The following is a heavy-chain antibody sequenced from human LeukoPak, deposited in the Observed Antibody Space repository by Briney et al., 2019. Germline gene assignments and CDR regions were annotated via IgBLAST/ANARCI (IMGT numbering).Heavy chain of an antibody. CDR3: ARGLYYIDV. V-gene: IGHV3-48*01. CDR1: GFTFSTHT. Sequence: GGSLRLSCAASGFTFSTHTMAWVRQAPGKGLEGVSYISGSSSDIYYADSVKGRFTISRDNAKNSLYLQMNSLRTEDTAIYYCARGLYYIDVWGNGTAVTVS. CDR2: ISGSSSDI. J-gene: IGHJ6*03.